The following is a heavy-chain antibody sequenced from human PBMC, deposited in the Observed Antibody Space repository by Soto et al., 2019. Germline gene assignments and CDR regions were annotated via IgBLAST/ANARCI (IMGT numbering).Heavy chain of an antibody. CDR3: ARRYEMAWDY. Sequence: QVQLQESGPGLVKPSETLSLTCTDSGGSIRSSYWSWVRQPPGKGLEWIGYIYYSGSTNYNPSLKSRLNIPVDTSKNQFTLKLSSVTAADTAVYYCARRYEMAWDYWGQGTLVTVSS. D-gene: IGHD3-3*01. V-gene: IGHV4-59*08. CDR1: GGSIRSSY. J-gene: IGHJ4*02. CDR2: IYYSGST.